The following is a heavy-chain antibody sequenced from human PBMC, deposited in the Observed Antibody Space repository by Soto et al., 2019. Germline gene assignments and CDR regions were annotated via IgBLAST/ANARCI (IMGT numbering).Heavy chain of an antibody. V-gene: IGHV1-69*01. CDR2: IIPIFGTA. CDR3: ARDRDWYYDSSGYYYYYGMVV. D-gene: IGHD3-22*01. J-gene: IGHJ6*02. CDR1: GGTFSSYA. Sequence: QVQLVQSGAEVKKPGSSVKVSCKASGGTFSSYAISWVRQAPGQGLEWMGGIIPIFGTANYAQKFQGRVTITADESTSAAYMELSSLRSEDTAVYYCARDRDWYYDSSGYYYYYGMVVWGQGTTVTVSS.